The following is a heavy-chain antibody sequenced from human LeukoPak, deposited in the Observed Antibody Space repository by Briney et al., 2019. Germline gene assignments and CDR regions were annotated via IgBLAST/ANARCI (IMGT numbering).Heavy chain of an antibody. Sequence: GGSLRLSCAASGFTFSSYSMNWVRQAPGKGLEWVSSISSSSSYIYYADSVKGRFTISRDNAKNSLYLQMNSLRAEDTAVYYCARGAIVVVPAAIVGWFDPWGQGTLVTVSS. J-gene: IGHJ5*02. D-gene: IGHD2-2*02. V-gene: IGHV3-21*01. CDR1: GFTFSSYS. CDR2: ISSSSSYI. CDR3: ARGAIVVVPAAIVGWFDP.